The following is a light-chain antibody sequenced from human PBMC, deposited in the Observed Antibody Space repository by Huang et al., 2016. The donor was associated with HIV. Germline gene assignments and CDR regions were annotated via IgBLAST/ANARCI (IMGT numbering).Light chain of an antibody. CDR3: QQLTGSLFT. Sequence: QLTQSPSSLSASVGDRVTITCRASQDINNFLAWYQQKPVRAPKLLVYSASNLQSGVPSRVSGSGSGTDFSLTINSLQPEDFATYYCQQLTGSLFTFGPGTRVD. CDR1: QDINNF. V-gene: IGKV1-9*01. CDR2: SAS. J-gene: IGKJ3*01.